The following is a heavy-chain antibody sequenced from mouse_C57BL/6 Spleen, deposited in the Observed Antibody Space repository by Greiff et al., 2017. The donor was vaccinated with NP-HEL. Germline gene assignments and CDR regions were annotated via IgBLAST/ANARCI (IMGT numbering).Heavy chain of an antibody. CDR2: IYPGDGDT. CDR3: AREGDYGGFAY. CDR1: GYAFSSYW. D-gene: IGHD2-4*01. V-gene: IGHV1-80*01. J-gene: IGHJ3*01. Sequence: VQLKESGAELVKPGASVKISCKASGYAFSSYWMNWVKQRPGKGLEWIGQIYPGDGDTNYNGKFKGKATLTADKSSSTAYMQLSSLTSEDSAVYFCAREGDYGGFAYWGQGTLVTVSA.